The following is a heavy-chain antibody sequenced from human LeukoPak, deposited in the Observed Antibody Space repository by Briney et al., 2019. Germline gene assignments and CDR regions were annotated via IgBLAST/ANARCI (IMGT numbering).Heavy chain of an antibody. CDR1: GGSISSYY. J-gene: IGHJ4*02. V-gene: IGHV4-59*08. CDR2: IYYSGST. CDR3: ARLGTRYDPSSDY. D-gene: IGHD5-12*01. Sequence: SETLSLTCTVSGGSISSYYWSWIRQPPGKGLEWIGYIYYSGSTNYNPSLKSRVTISVDTSKNQLSLKLSSVTAADTAVYYCARLGTRYDPSSDYWGQGTLVTVSS.